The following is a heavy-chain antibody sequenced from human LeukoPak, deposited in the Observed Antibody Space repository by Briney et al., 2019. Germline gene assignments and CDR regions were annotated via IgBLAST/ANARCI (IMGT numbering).Heavy chain of an antibody. CDR3: ARVGRGSSWRYYYYYYMDV. D-gene: IGHD6-13*01. J-gene: IGHJ6*03. Sequence: SETLSLTCTVSGGSISSYYWSWIRQPPGKGLEWIGYIYYSGSTNYNPSLKSRVTISVDTSKNQFSLKLSSVTAADTAVYYCARVGRGSSWRYYYYYYMDVWGKGTTVTISS. V-gene: IGHV4-59*01. CDR1: GGSISSYY. CDR2: IYYSGST.